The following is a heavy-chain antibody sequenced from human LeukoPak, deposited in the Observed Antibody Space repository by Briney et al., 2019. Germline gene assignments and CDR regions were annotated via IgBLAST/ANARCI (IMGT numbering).Heavy chain of an antibody. CDR3: AKSGSGRYYYYYGMDV. Sequence: PGGSLRLSCAASGFTVSSNYMSWVRQAPGKGLEWVSVIYSGGSTYYADSVKGRFTISRDNSKNTLYLQMNSLRAEDTAVYYCAKSGSGRYYYYYGMDVWGQGTTVTVSS. CDR1: GFTVSSNY. V-gene: IGHV3-53*01. CDR2: IYSGGST. J-gene: IGHJ6*02. D-gene: IGHD3-10*01.